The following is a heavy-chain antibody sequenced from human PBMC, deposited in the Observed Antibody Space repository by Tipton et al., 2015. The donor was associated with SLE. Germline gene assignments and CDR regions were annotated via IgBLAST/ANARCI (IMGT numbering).Heavy chain of an antibody. J-gene: IGHJ3*02. V-gene: IGHV3-74*01. CDR1: GFTLNNDW. Sequence: GSLRLSCTASGFTLNNDWMHWVRQAPGKGLVWVSRINPDGRTITYADPVKGRFTISRDNAKNSLYLQMNNLRAEDTAVYYCARDGDEGIDIWGQGTMVTVSS. CDR2: INPDGRTI. CDR3: ARDGDEGIDI. D-gene: IGHD7-27*01.